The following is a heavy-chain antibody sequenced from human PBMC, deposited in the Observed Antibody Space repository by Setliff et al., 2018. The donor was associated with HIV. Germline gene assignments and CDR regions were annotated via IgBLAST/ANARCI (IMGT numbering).Heavy chain of an antibody. V-gene: IGHV4-59*01. Sequence: SETLSLTCTVSGGSISGYYWSWIRQPPGKGLEWIGYIYYNGIANYNPSLKSRVTISVDTSKNQFSLKLNSVTSGDTAGYYCARGGSGYDLRLNDYWGQGTLVTVSS. D-gene: IGHD5-12*01. J-gene: IGHJ4*02. CDR1: GGSISGYY. CDR2: IYYNGIA. CDR3: ARGGSGYDLRLNDY.